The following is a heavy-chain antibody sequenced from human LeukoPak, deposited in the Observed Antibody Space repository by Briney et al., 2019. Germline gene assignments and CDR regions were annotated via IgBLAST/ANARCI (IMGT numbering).Heavy chain of an antibody. CDR2: IRYDGSNK. CDR1: GFTFSSYG. Sequence: GGSLRLSCAASGFTFSSYGMHWVRQAPGKGLEWVAFIRYDGSNKYYADSVKGRFTISGDNSKNTLYLQMNSLRAEDTAVYYCARDWGVVVPAAILDYWGQGTLVTVSS. CDR3: ARDWGVVVPAAILDY. D-gene: IGHD2-2*01. V-gene: IGHV3-30*02. J-gene: IGHJ4*02.